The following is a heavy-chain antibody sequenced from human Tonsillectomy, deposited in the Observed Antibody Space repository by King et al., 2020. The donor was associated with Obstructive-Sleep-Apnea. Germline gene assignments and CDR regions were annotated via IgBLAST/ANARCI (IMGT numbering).Heavy chain of an antibody. Sequence: VPLQESGPGLVKPSETLSLTCTVSSGSVTPYYWSWIRQPPGKGLEWIGYSYYSGITDYNPSLESRVTISVDESKNQFSLDLTSVTAADTAVYYCARGNGIDEDFDYWGQGTLVTVSS. CDR1: SGSVTPYY. CDR2: SYYSGIT. J-gene: IGHJ4*02. CDR3: ARGNGIDEDFDY. V-gene: IGHV4-59*02. D-gene: IGHD2-21*01.